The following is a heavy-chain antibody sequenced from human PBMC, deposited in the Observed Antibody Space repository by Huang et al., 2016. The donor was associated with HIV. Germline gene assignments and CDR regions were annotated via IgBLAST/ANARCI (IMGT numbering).Heavy chain of an antibody. V-gene: IGHV1-18*01. CDR3: ARDPRYYYDTSGYPPDAFDI. Sequence: QVQLVQSGAEVKKPGASVKVSCKASGYTFTSYGIRWVRQAPGPGLEWMGLISAYNGNTKYAQKLQGRVTMTTDTSTTTAYIELRSRRSDDTAVYYCARDPRYYYDTSGYPPDAFDIWGQGTMVTVSS. CDR1: GYTFTSYG. J-gene: IGHJ3*02. CDR2: ISAYNGNT. D-gene: IGHD3-22*01.